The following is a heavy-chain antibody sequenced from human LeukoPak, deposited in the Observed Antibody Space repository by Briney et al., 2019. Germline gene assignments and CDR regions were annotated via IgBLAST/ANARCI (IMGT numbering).Heavy chain of an antibody. CDR3: ARSYSSSSMDY. Sequence: GASVKVSCKASDYTFTRYGISWVRQAPGQGLEWMGWISAYNGNTKYAQKLQGRVTMTTDTSTNTAYMELRSLRSDDTAVYYCARSYSSSSMDYWGQGTLVTVPS. CDR2: ISAYNGNT. CDR1: DYTFTRYG. J-gene: IGHJ4*02. D-gene: IGHD6-6*01. V-gene: IGHV1-18*01.